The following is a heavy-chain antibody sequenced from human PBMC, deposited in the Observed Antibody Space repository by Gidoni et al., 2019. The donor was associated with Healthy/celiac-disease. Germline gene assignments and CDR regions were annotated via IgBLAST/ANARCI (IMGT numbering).Heavy chain of an antibody. J-gene: IGHJ6*02. CDR3: ARGDDYSNYFSYYYGMDV. D-gene: IGHD4-4*01. CDR1: GFTFSSYG. V-gene: IGHV3-33*01. CDR2: IWYDGSNK. Sequence: QVQPVESGGGVVQPGRSLRLSCAASGFTFSSYGRHWVRQAPGKGLEWVAVIWYDGSNKYYADSVKGRFTISRDNSKNTLYLQMNSLRAEDTAVYYCARGDDYSNYFSYYYGMDVWGQGTTVTVSS.